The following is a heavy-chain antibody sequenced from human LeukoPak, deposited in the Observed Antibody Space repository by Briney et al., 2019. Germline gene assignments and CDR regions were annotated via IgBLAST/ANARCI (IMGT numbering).Heavy chain of an antibody. Sequence: PSETLSLTCTVSGGSISSSSYYWGWIRQPPGKGLEWIGSIYYSGSTYYNPSLKSRVTISVDTSKNQFSLKLSSVTAADTAVYYCAGGALSWFGELFPLVFDYWGQGTLVTVSS. J-gene: IGHJ4*02. V-gene: IGHV4-39*07. CDR1: GGSISSSSYY. CDR3: AGGALSWFGELFPLVFDY. CDR2: IYYSGST. D-gene: IGHD3-10*01.